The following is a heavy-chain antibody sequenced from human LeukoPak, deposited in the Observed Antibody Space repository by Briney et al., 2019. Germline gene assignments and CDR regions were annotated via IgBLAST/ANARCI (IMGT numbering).Heavy chain of an antibody. CDR3: AKVQYSDYDMNFDS. CDR1: GFTFSSYA. J-gene: IGHJ4*02. V-gene: IGHV3-23*01. Sequence: GGSLRLSCADSGFTFSSYAMSWVRQAPGMGLEWVSAIGGSDGNTYYADSVKGRFTISRDNSKNSLYLQINSLRADDTAVYYCAKVQYSDYDMNFDSWGQGTLVTVSS. CDR2: IGGSDGNT. D-gene: IGHD5-12*01.